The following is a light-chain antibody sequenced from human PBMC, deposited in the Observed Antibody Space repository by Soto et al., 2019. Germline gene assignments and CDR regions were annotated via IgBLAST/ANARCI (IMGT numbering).Light chain of an antibody. CDR1: STDIGGYNY. V-gene: IGLV2-8*01. J-gene: IGLJ2*01. CDR3: ASYAGSNNVL. CDR2: EVT. Sequence: QSALTQPPSASGSPGQSVTVSCTGTSTDIGGYNYVSWYQQHPGKAPKLLIYEVTKRPSGVPDRFSGSKSGYTASLTVSGLQAEDEAHYYCASYAGSNNVLFGGGTKLTVL.